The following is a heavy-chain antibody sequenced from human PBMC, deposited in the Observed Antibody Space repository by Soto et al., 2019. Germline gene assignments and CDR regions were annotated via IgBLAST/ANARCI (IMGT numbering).Heavy chain of an antibody. CDR3: AREDDIVVVPAAQYGMGV. V-gene: IGHV1-46*01. Sequence: ASVKVSCKTSGYTFTNYFVHWVRQAPGQGLEWMGAINPGNRITNYALKFQGRVTMTRDTSTNTVYLELSSLRSEDTAVYSCAREDDIVVVPAAQYGMGVWGQGTTVTVSS. J-gene: IGHJ6*02. CDR1: GYTFTNYF. D-gene: IGHD2-2*01. CDR2: INPGNRIT.